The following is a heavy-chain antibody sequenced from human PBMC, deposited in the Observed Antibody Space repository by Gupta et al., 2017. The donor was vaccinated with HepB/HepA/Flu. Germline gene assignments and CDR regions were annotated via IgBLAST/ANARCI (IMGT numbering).Heavy chain of an antibody. V-gene: IGHV3-30*18. CDR1: GFTFSSYG. J-gene: IGHJ4*02. Sequence: QVQLVESGGGVVQPGRSLRLSCAASGFTFSSYGMHWVRQAPGKGLEWVAVISYDGSNKYYADSVKGRFTISRDNSKNTLYLQMNSLRAEXTAVYYCAXASEPFIGSYFDYWGQGTLVTVSS. CDR2: ISYDGSNK. CDR3: AXASEPFIGSYFDY. D-gene: IGHD1-14*01.